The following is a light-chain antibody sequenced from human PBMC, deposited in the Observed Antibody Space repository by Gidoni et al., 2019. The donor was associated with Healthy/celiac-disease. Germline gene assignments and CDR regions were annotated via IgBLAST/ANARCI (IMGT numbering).Light chain of an antibody. CDR2: DVS. CDR1: SSDVGGYND. Sequence: QSALTHPASVSGSPGQSITISCTVTSSDVGGYNDVSWYQQHPGKAPKLMLYDVSNRPSGVSNRFSGSKSGNTASLTISGLQAEDEADYYCSSYTSSSARVFGGGTKLTVL. CDR3: SSYTSSSARV. V-gene: IGLV2-14*03. J-gene: IGLJ3*02.